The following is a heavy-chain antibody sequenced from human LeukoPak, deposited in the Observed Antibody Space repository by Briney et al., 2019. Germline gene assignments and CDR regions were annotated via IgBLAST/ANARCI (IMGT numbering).Heavy chain of an antibody. D-gene: IGHD3-10*01. Sequence: GGSLRLSCAASGFTFSTYSMNWVRQAPGKGLEWVSAISGSGGSTYYADSVKGRFTISRDNSKNTLYLQMNSLRAEDTAVYYCAKDGIYYYGSGSYLLPFDYWGQGTLVTVSS. V-gene: IGHV3-23*01. CDR3: AKDGIYYYGSGSYLLPFDY. CDR2: ISGSGGST. J-gene: IGHJ4*02. CDR1: GFTFSTYS.